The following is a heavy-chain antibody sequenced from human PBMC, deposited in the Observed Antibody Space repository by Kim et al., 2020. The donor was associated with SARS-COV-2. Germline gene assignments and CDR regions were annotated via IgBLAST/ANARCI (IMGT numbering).Heavy chain of an antibody. CDR1: GGSFSGYY. Sequence: SETLSLTCAVYGGSFSGYYWSWIRQPPGKGLEWIGEINHSGSTNYNPSLKSRVTISVDTSKNQFSLKLSSVTAADTAVYYCARVGYCYDSSGTKPDYWGQGTLVTVSS. CDR2: INHSGST. J-gene: IGHJ4*02. V-gene: IGHV4-34*01. D-gene: IGHD3-22*01. CDR3: ARVGYCYDSSGTKPDY.